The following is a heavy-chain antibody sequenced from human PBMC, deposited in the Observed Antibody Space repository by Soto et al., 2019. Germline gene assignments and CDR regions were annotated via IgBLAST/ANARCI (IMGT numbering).Heavy chain of an antibody. CDR1: GGSISSYY. Sequence: SETLSLTCTVSGGSISSYYWSWIRQPPGKGLEWIGYIYYSGSTNYNPSLKSRVTISVDTSKNQFSLRLSSVTTADTALYYCSRTTAVPNSLRSRYFFDYWGQGTLVTVSS. V-gene: IGHV4-59*01. J-gene: IGHJ4*02. D-gene: IGHD4-17*01. CDR3: SRTTAVPNSLRSRYFFDY. CDR2: IYYSGST.